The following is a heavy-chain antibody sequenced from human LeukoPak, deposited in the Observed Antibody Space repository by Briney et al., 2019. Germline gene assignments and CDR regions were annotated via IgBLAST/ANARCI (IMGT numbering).Heavy chain of an antibody. CDR3: ARVYYASWSGQPLSQHWLDP. CDR2: FRSTGSST. J-gene: IGHJ5*02. D-gene: IGHD3-3*01. V-gene: IGHV3-11*04. CDR1: GFTFRDYY. Sequence: PGGSLRLSCTASGFTFRDYYVTWLRQAPGKGLEWVSYFRSTGSSTAYADSVKGRFAISRDNAKNSLYLQMNGLRVEDTAVYYCARVYYASWSGQPLSQHWLDPWGQGTPVTVSS.